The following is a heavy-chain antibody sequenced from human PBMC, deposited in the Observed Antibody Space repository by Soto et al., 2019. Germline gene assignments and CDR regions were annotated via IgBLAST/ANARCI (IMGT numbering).Heavy chain of an antibody. Sequence: SQTLPLTCAISGDSVSSNSAAWNWIRQSPSRGLEWLGRTYYRSKWYNDYAVSVKSRITINPDTSKNQFSLQLNSVTPEDTAVYYCAREGITIFGVVEDYGMDVWGQGTTVTVSS. CDR1: GDSVSSNSAA. D-gene: IGHD3-3*01. V-gene: IGHV6-1*01. CDR2: TYYRSKWYN. CDR3: AREGITIFGVVEDYGMDV. J-gene: IGHJ6*02.